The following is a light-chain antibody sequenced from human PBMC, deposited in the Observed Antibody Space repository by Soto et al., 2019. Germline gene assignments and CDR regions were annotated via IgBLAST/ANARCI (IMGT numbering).Light chain of an antibody. Sequence: DIQMTQSPSSLSASVEDRVTITCRASQSISNHLNWYQQKPGKAPKLLIYSATSLQSGVPSRFSGSGSGTDFALTISSLQPEDFATYYCQQSYNTPFTFGPGTKVDIK. V-gene: IGKV1-39*01. CDR2: SAT. CDR3: QQSYNTPFT. CDR1: QSISNH. J-gene: IGKJ3*01.